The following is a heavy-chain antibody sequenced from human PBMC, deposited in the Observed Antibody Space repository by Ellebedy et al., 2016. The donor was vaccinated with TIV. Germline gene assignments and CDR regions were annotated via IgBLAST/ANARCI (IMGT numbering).Heavy chain of an antibody. D-gene: IGHD3-3*01. CDR3: ARDGGTYYDFWSGLVPPYYYGMDV. Sequence: LSLTCAASGFTFNTYAMSWVRQAPGKGLEWVSGLGGSGGSTYYADSVTGRFTISRDNSKNTVFLQMNRLRAEDTAVYYCARDGGTYYDFWSGLVPPYYYGMDVWGQGTTVTVSS. CDR2: LGGSGGST. CDR1: GFTFNTYA. V-gene: IGHV3-23*01. J-gene: IGHJ6*02.